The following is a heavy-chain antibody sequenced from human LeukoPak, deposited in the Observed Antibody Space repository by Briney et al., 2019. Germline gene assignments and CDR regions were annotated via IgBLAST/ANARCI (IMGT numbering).Heavy chain of an antibody. J-gene: IGHJ4*02. CDR3: ASPNRYFDWLLIDY. CDR2: INPNSGGT. V-gene: IGHV1-2*02. CDR1: GYTLTELS. Sequence: ASVKVSCKVSGYTLTELSMHWVRQAPGQGLEWMGWINPNSGGTNYAQKFQGRVTMTRDTSISTAYMELSRLRSDDTAVYYCASPNRYFDWLLIDYWGQGTLVTVSS. D-gene: IGHD3-9*01.